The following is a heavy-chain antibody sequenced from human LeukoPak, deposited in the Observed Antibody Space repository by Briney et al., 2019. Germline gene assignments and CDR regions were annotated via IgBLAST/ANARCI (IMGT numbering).Heavy chain of an antibody. CDR2: ISSNGGST. CDR1: GFTFSSYA. J-gene: IGHJ6*02. V-gene: IGHV3-64*01. D-gene: IGHD3-9*01. CDR3: AGALADNYDILTGYSFMAV. Sequence: GGSLRLSCAASGFTFSSYAMHWVRQAPGKGLEYVSAISSNGGSTYYANSVKGRFTISRDNSKNTLYLQMGSLRAEDMAVYYCAGALADNYDILTGYSFMAVWGQGTTVTVSS.